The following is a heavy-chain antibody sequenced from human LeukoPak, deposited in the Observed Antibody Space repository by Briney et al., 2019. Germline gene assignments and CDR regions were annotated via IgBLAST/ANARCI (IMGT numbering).Heavy chain of an antibody. J-gene: IGHJ6*02. V-gene: IGHV1-18*01. CDR2: ICAYNGNT. Sequence: ASVKLSCTASGYTFTSYGISWVRQAPGQGLEWMGWICAYNGNTNYAQKLQGRVTITTDTSTSTAYMELRSLRSDDTAVYYCARDGTYGYCSGGSCPPWDYYYGMDVWGQGTTVTVSS. D-gene: IGHD2-15*01. CDR3: ARDGTYGYCSGGSCPPWDYYYGMDV. CDR1: GYTFTSYG.